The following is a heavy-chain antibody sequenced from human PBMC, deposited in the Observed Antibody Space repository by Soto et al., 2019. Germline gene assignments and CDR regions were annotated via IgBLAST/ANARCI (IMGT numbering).Heavy chain of an antibody. Sequence: SETLSLTCAVYGGSFSGYYWSWIRQPPGKGLEWIGEINHSGSTNYNPSLKRRVTISVDTSKKQFSLKLNSVTAAETAVYYCARAVVPAATCYSDYWGQGTLVTVSS. D-gene: IGHD2-2*01. J-gene: IGHJ4*02. CDR3: ARAVVPAATCYSDY. V-gene: IGHV4-34*01. CDR2: INHSGST. CDR1: GGSFSGYY.